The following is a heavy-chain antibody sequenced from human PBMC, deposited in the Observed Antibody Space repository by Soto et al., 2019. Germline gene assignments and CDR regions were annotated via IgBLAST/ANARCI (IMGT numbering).Heavy chain of an antibody. CDR2: ISAYNGNT. Sequence: ASVKVSCKASGYTFTSYGISWVRQAPGQGLEWMGWISAYNGNTNYAQKLQGRVTMTTDTSTSTAYMELRSLRSDDTAVYYCARDSLMGVSVEGFDYWGQGTLVTVSS. D-gene: IGHD6-19*01. V-gene: IGHV1-18*01. CDR3: ARDSLMGVSVEGFDY. CDR1: GYTFTSYG. J-gene: IGHJ4*02.